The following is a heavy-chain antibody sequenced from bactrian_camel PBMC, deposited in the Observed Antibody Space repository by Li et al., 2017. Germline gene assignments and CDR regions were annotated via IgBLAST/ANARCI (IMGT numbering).Heavy chain of an antibody. CDR2: LKSDGTS. Sequence: HVQLVESGGGSAQAGGSLKLSCTAPGYIFGSCDMFWFRQRPGEERELVARLKSDGTSTYADSVKGRFTISKDNAKNILYLQMDNLEPEDSATYRCAASWDVTAIEALGRIARPEFDYWGQGTQVTVS. V-gene: IGHV3S55*01. D-gene: IGHD2*01. CDR3: AASWDVTAIEALGRIARPEFDY. J-gene: IGHJ6*01. CDR1: GYIFGSCD.